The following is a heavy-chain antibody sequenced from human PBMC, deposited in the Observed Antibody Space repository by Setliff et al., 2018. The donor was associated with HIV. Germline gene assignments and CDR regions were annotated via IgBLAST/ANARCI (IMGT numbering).Heavy chain of an antibody. CDR3: ARDPPGYYMDV. Sequence: PSETLSLTCTVSGGSISSYYWSWIRQPPGEGLEWIGYIFYSGSTNYNPSLKSRVTISVDTSKNQFSLKLSSVTAADTAVYYCARDPPGYYMDVWGKGTTVTVSS. CDR1: GGSISSYY. V-gene: IGHV4-59*01. CDR2: IFYSGST. J-gene: IGHJ6*03.